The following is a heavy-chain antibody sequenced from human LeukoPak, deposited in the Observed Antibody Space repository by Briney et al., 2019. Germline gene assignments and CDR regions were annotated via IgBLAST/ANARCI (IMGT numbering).Heavy chain of an antibody. V-gene: IGHV3-7*01. D-gene: IGHD2-15*01. Sequence: PGGSLRLSCAASGFTFRNYWMSWVRQAPGKGVEWVANIKEDGSEQYNVDSVKGRFTISRDNAKNSLYLHMNSLRAEDTAMYYCTVIAAIRADAFDIWGQGTMVTVSS. CDR2: IKEDGSEQ. CDR3: TVIAAIRADAFDI. CDR1: GFTFRNYW. J-gene: IGHJ3*02.